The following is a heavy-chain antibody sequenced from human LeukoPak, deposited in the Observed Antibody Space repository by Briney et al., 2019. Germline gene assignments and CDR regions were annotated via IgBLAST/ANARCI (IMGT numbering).Heavy chain of an antibody. CDR3: AREGGFYRPLDY. CDR1: GGTVSSTNW. Sequence: SETLSLTCGVSGGTVSSTNWWTWIRQPPGKGLEWIGEVHLDGRTNFNPSLKSRLTMSVDLSGNHVSLKLTSVTAADTAVYYCAREGGFYRPLDYSGQGTLVTVSS. CDR2: VHLDGRT. V-gene: IGHV4-4*02. D-gene: IGHD6-25*01. J-gene: IGHJ4*02.